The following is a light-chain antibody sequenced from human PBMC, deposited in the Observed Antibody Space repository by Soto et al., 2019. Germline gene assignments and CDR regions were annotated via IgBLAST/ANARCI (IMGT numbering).Light chain of an antibody. CDR2: DAS. CDR1: QSISSW. J-gene: IGKJ1*01. CDR3: QQYNSYPET. V-gene: IGKV1-5*01. Sequence: DIQMTQSPSTLSASVGDRVTITCRASQSISSWLAWYQQKPGKAPKLLIYDASSLESGVPSRFSGSGSETEFTLTISSLQPDDFATYYCQQYNSYPETFGQGTKVEIK.